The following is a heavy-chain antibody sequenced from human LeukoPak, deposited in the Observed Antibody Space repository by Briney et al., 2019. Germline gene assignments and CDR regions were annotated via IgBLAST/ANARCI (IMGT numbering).Heavy chain of an antibody. Sequence: SVKVSCKASGGTFSSYAISWVRQAPGQGLEWMGGIIPIFGTANYAQKFQGRVTITTDESTSTAYMELGSLRSEDTAVYYCARGGYDSSGYSDYWGQGTLVTVSS. CDR2: IIPIFGTA. D-gene: IGHD3-22*01. J-gene: IGHJ4*02. V-gene: IGHV1-69*05. CDR3: ARGGYDSSGYSDY. CDR1: GGTFSSYA.